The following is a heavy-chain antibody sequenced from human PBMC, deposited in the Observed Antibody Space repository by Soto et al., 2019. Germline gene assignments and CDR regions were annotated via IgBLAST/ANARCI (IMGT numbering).Heavy chain of an antibody. CDR2: IWYDGSNK. CDR1: GFTFSSYG. CDR3: ASETYYYGMDV. V-gene: IGHV3-33*01. Sequence: GGSLRLSCAASGFTFSSYGMHWVRQAPGKGLEWVAVIWYDGSNKYYADSVKGRFTISRDNSKNTVYLQMNSLRAEDTAVYYCASETYYYGMDVWGQGTTVTVSS. J-gene: IGHJ6*02.